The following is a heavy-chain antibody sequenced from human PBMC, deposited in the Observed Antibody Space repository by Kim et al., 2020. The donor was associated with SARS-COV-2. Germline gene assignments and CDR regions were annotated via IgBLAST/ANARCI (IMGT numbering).Heavy chain of an antibody. D-gene: IGHD3-3*01. CDR3: TSDKQLDLPHYYYYGMDV. J-gene: IGHJ6*02. Sequence: KGRFTISRDDSKSIAYLQMNSLKTEDTAVYYCTSDKQLDLPHYYYYGMDVWGQGTTVTVSS. V-gene: IGHV3-49*02.